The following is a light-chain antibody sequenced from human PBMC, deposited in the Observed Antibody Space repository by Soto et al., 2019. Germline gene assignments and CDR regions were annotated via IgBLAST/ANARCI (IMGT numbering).Light chain of an antibody. CDR3: SSYAGGNNFHVV. J-gene: IGLJ2*01. CDR1: SSDVGGYNY. V-gene: IGLV2-8*01. CDR2: EVS. Sequence: QSVLTQPPSASGSPGQSVTISCTGTSSDVGGYNYVSWYQQHPGKAPKLMIYEVSKWPSGVPDRFSGSKSGNTASLTVSGLQAEDEADYYFSSYAGGNNFHVVFGGGTKLTVL.